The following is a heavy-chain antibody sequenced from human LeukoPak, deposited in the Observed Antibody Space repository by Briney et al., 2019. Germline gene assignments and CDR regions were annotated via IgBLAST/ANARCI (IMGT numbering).Heavy chain of an antibody. CDR3: AKDGITIFGVVINDY. D-gene: IGHD3-3*01. CDR1: GFTVSSNY. Sequence: GGSLRLSCAASGFTVSSNYMSWVRQAPGKGLEWVSVIYSGGSTYYADSVKGRFTISRDNSKNTLYLQMNSLRAEDTAVYYCAKDGITIFGVVINDYWGQGTLVTVSS. V-gene: IGHV3-53*01. CDR2: IYSGGST. J-gene: IGHJ4*02.